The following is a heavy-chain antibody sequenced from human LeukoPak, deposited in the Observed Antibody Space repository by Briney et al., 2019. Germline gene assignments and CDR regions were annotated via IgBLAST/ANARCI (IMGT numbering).Heavy chain of an antibody. Sequence: SETLSLTCTVSGGSISSSSYYWGWIRQPPGKGLEWIGSIYYSGSTYYNPSLKSRVTISVDTSKNQFSLKLSSVTAADTAVYYCARVRYAVTMVRGVILNGPYYYYMDVWGKGTTVTVSS. CDR3: ARVRYAVTMVRGVILNGPYYYYMDV. V-gene: IGHV4-39*07. CDR1: GGSISSSSYY. CDR2: IYYSGST. D-gene: IGHD3-10*01. J-gene: IGHJ6*03.